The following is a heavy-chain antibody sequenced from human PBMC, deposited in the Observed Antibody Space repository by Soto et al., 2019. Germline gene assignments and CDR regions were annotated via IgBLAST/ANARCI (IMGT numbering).Heavy chain of an antibody. D-gene: IGHD2-15*01. CDR1: GGSISSGGYY. CDR3: ARDRGYCSGGSCYLSYFAD. Sequence: PSETLSLTCTVSGGSISSGGYYWSWIRQHPGKGLEWIGYIYYSGSTYYNPSLKSRVTISVDTSKNQFSLKLSSVTAADTAVYYCARDRGYCSGGSCYLSYFADWGQGTLVTVSS. V-gene: IGHV4-31*03. CDR2: IYYSGST. J-gene: IGHJ4*02.